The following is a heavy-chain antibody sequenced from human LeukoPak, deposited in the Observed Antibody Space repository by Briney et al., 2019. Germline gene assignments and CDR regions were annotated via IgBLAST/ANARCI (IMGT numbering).Heavy chain of an antibody. V-gene: IGHV3-9*01. CDR3: VKGLYSDILPGNYSAP. CDR2: ITGNSDSR. CDR1: GFSFNYYA. D-gene: IGHD3-9*01. J-gene: IGHJ5*02. Sequence: PGGSLRLSCAASGFSFNYYAMHWVRQAPGRGLEWVGGITGNSDSRGYGDSVKGRFTISRDNAKNSLYLQMNSLRTEDTAFYFCVKGLYSDILPGNYSAPWGQGPLSSSPQ.